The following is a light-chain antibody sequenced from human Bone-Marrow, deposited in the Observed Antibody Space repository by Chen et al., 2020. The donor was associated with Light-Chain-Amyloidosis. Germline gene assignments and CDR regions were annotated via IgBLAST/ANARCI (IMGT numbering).Light chain of an antibody. V-gene: IGLV1-40*01. CDR3: QVWDGSSDRYV. J-gene: IGLJ1*01. Sequence: QSVLTQPPSVSGVPGQRVTISCTGSSSNIGAGYDVHWYQQLPGTAPKLLIYGNSNRPTGVPDRFSGSKSGNAATLTISRVEAGNEADYYCQVWDGSSDRYVFGTGTKVTVL. CDR2: GNS. CDR1: SSNIGAGYD.